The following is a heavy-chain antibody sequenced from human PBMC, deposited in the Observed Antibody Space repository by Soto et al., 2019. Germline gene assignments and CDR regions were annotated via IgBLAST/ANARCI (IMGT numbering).Heavy chain of an antibody. CDR3: ARAPRSGAFDY. V-gene: IGHV4-59*08. CDR2: IFYTGST. J-gene: IGHJ4*02. CDR1: GGSISSYX. D-gene: IGHD3-10*01. Sequence: QVQLQESGPGLVKPSETLSLTCTVSGGSISSYXXXWIRQPPGKGLEYIGYIFYTGSTNYNPSLKSRVTISVDTSKNQFSLKLSSVTAADTAVYYCARAPRSGAFDYWGQGTLVTVSS.